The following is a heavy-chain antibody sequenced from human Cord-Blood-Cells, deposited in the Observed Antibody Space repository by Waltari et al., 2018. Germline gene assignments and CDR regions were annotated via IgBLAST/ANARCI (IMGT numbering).Heavy chain of an antibody. J-gene: IGHJ6*02. CDR1: GGSISSSNW. CDR2: IYHSGST. V-gene: IGHV4-4*02. CDR3: ARYGARYCSSDSCYYYYGMDV. D-gene: IGHD2-2*01. Sequence: QLQLQESGPGLVKPSGTLSLTCAVSGGSISSSNWWSWARQPPWKGLGGIGEIYHSGSTNNKPALKSRGSITVDKSRSQFSLELGAVTAADTVVYYCARYGARYCSSDSCYYYYGMDVWGQGTTVTVSS.